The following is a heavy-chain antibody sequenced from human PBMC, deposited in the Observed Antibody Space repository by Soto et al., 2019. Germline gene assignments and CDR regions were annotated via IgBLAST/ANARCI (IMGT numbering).Heavy chain of an antibody. CDR3: ARSIGVVTALDY. Sequence: QVQLVQSGAEVKKPGASVKVSCKASGYTFTSYAMNWVRQAPGQRLEWMGWINPGNDNTKYSQKFQGRVTITTDTSASTAYMELGSLRSEDTAVYYSARSIGVVTALDYWGQGTVVTLSS. D-gene: IGHD2-21*02. CDR1: GYTFTSYA. J-gene: IGHJ4*02. CDR2: INPGNDNT. V-gene: IGHV1-3*01.